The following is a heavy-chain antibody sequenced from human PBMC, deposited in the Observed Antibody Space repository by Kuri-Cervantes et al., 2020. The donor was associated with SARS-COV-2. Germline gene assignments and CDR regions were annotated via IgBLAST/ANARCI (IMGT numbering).Heavy chain of an antibody. CDR1: GGSISSGSYY. J-gene: IGHJ6*03. Sequence: SETLSLTCTVSGGSISSGSYYWSWIRQPAGKGLEWIGYIYYSGSTNYNPSLKSRVTISVDTSKNQFSLKLSSVTAADTAVYYCARSGSYPYYYYYMDVWGKGTTVTVSS. CDR3: ARSGSYPYYYYYMDV. CDR2: IYYSGST. D-gene: IGHD1-26*01. V-gene: IGHV4-61*10.